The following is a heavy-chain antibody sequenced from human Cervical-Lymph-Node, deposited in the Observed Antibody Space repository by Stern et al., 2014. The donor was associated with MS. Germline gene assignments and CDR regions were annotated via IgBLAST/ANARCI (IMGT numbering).Heavy chain of an antibody. D-gene: IGHD6-6*01. Sequence: VQLVESGPGLVKPSETLSLTCTVSGGAVSAYHWTWFRQPPGKALEWIGYIEYSGSTTYKPSLKSRVSISMDTSKTQLSLKLRSVTATDTAIYYCARKDGDYWGQGALVTVSS. V-gene: IGHV4-59*02. CDR3: ARKDGDY. CDR2: IEYSGST. CDR1: GGAVSAYH. J-gene: IGHJ4*02.